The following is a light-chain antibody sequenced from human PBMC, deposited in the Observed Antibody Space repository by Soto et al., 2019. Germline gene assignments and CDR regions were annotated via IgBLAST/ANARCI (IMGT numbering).Light chain of an antibody. Sequence: EIVLTQSPGTLSLSPGERGTLSCRASQSIGNNYLAWYQQRPGQAPRLLIYGASIRATGIPDRFSGDGSGPDFTHTFTRLEPEDFAVYFCQQYGSSPYTYGQGSKLEIK. CDR3: QQYGSSPYT. V-gene: IGKV3-20*01. CDR2: GAS. J-gene: IGKJ2*01. CDR1: QSIGNNY.